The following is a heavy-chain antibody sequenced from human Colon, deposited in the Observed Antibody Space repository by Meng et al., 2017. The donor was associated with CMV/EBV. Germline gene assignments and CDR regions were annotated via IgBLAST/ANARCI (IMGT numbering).Heavy chain of an antibody. CDR1: GGSFSGFH. D-gene: IGHD5-24*01. V-gene: IGHV4-34*01. J-gene: IGHJ4*02. CDR3: VRAMNEEIN. Sequence: LSLTCAVYGGSFSGFHCNWIRQPPGKGLEWIGEIHPGGWTNYSPSLKSRVTMSIDTSKNQFSLKVNSVTAADTAVYFCVRAMNEEINWGQGTLVTVSS. CDR2: IHPGGWT.